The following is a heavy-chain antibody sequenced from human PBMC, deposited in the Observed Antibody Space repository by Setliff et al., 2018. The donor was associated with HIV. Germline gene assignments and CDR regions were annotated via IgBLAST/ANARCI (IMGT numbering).Heavy chain of an antibody. Sequence: GGSLRLSCAASGFTFSDYYMSWIRQAPGKGLEWVSYISSSGSTIYYADSVKGRFTISRDNAKNTLYLQMDSLRAEDTAVYYCARDYSYVGFDLWGRGTLVTVSS. CDR1: GFTFSDYY. CDR3: ARDYSYVGFDL. CDR2: ISSSGSTI. D-gene: IGHD4-4*01. J-gene: IGHJ2*01. V-gene: IGHV3-11*04.